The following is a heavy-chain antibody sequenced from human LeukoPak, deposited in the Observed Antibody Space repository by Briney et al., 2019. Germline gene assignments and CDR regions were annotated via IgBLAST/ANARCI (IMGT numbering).Heavy chain of an antibody. V-gene: IGHV4-39*07. D-gene: IGHD2-2*01. CDR1: GGSISSSSYY. CDR3: ARAYCSSTSCYLNWFDP. CDR2: INHSGST. J-gene: IGHJ5*02. Sequence: SETLSLTCTVSGGSISSSSYYWGWIRQPPGKGLEWIGEINHSGSTNYNPSLKSRVTISVDTSKNQFSLKLSSVTAADTAVYYCARAYCSSTSCYLNWFDPWGQGTLVTVSS.